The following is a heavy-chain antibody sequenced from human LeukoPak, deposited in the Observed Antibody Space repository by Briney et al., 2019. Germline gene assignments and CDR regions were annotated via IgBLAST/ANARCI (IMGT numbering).Heavy chain of an antibody. J-gene: IGHJ4*02. V-gene: IGHV3-23*01. D-gene: IGHD3-22*01. CDR2: ISGGGTAT. CDR3: ARYWGSSYNYAPFDS. CDR1: GFTFSSYS. Sequence: GGSLRLSCAASGFTFSSYSMNWVRQAPGKGLEWLSAISGGGTATYYRDSVKGRFTISRDNFKNTIYLQMSHLRVEDTAIFYCARYWGSSYNYAPFDSWGQGTLVTVSS.